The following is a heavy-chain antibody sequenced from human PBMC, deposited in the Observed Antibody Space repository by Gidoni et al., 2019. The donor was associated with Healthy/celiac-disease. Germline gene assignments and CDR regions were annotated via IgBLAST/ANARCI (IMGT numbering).Heavy chain of an antibody. Sequence: EVQLVEPGGGLVQPGGSLRPPCAPSGLPFSSYAMHWVRQAPGKGLEYVSAISSNGGSTYYANSVKGRFTISRDNSKNTLYLQMGSLRAEDMAVYYCASGWELLGCLDYWGQGTLVTVSS. V-gene: IGHV3-64*01. D-gene: IGHD1-26*01. CDR2: ISSNGGST. CDR3: ASGWELLGCLDY. J-gene: IGHJ4*02. CDR1: GLPFSSYA.